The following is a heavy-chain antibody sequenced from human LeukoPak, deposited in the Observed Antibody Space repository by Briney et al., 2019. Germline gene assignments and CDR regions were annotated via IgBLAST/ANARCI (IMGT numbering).Heavy chain of an antibody. CDR2: INHSGST. D-gene: IGHD5-18*01. J-gene: IGHJ4*02. Sequence: PSETLSLTCAVYGGSFSGYYWSWIRQPPGKGLEWIGEINHSGSTNYNPSLKSRVTISVDTSKNQFSLKLSSLTAADTAVYYCASRVNTAMVTTPFDYWGQGTLVTVSS. CDR1: GGSFSGYY. CDR3: ASRVNTAMVTTPFDY. V-gene: IGHV4-34*01.